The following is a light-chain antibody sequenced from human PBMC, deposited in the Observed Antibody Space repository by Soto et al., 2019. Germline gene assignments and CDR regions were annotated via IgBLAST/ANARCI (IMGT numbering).Light chain of an antibody. CDR2: DAS. CDR3: QQYDNLPPLT. Sequence: QLTQSPSSLSASVGGRLTVTFRASQDISNYLNWYQKKPXKAPKLXXFDASNLETGVPSRFSGSGSGTDFTFTISSLQPEDIAKYYCQQYDNLPPLTFGQGTRLEIK. J-gene: IGKJ5*01. CDR1: QDISNY. V-gene: IGKV1-33*01.